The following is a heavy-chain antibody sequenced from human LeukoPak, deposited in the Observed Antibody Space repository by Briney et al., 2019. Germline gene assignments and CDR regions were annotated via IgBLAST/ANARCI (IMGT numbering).Heavy chain of an antibody. CDR2: ISGSGGST. Sequence: PGGSLTLSCVASGFTFVGSAMSWVRQAPGKGLEWVSAISGSGGSTYYADSVKGRFTISRDNSKNTLYVQMNSLRAEDTAVYYCAKVVAARYFDYWGQGTLVTVSS. CDR3: AKVVAARYFDY. D-gene: IGHD6-6*01. CDR1: GFTFVGSA. V-gene: IGHV3-23*01. J-gene: IGHJ4*02.